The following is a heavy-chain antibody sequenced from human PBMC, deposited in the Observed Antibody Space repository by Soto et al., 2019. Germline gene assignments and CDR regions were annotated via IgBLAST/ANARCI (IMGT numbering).Heavy chain of an antibody. D-gene: IGHD6-13*01. CDR2: MNPNSGNT. Sequence: QVQLVQSGAEVKKPGASVKVSCKASGYTFTSYDINWVRQATRQGLEWMGWMNPNSGNTGYAQKFQGRVTMTRNTSISTAYMELSSLRSEDTAVYYCARASAAAKRYGMDVWGQGTTVTVSS. CDR3: ARASAAAKRYGMDV. V-gene: IGHV1-8*01. J-gene: IGHJ6*02. CDR1: GYTFTSYD.